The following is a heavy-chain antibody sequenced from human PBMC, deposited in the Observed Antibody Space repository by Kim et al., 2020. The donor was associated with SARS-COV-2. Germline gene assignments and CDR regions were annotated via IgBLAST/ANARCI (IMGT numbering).Heavy chain of an antibody. CDR2: ISSSGSTI. CDR3: ARDLDTHWYSSSWPYAFDI. J-gene: IGHJ3*02. CDR1: GFTFSDYY. Sequence: GGSLRLSCAASGFTFSDYYMSWIRQAPGKGLEWVSYISSSGSTIYYADSVKGGFTISRDNAKNSLYLQMNSLRAEDTAVYYCARDLDTHWYSSSWPYAFDIWGQGTMVTVSS. V-gene: IGHV3-11*01. D-gene: IGHD6-13*01.